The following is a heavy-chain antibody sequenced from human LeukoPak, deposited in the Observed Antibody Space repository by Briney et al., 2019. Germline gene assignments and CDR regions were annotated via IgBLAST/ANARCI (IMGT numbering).Heavy chain of an antibody. CDR1: GYTFTGYY. CDR2: INPNSGGT. CDR3: ARGLGSIAAAGTYYYYYYMDV. Sequence: GASVKVSCKASGYTFTGYYMHWVRQAPGQGLEWMGRINPNSGGTNYAQKFQGRVTMTRNTSISTAYMELSSLRSEDTAVYYCARGLGSIAAAGTYYYYYYMDVWGKGTTVTVSS. V-gene: IGHV1-2*06. D-gene: IGHD6-13*01. J-gene: IGHJ6*03.